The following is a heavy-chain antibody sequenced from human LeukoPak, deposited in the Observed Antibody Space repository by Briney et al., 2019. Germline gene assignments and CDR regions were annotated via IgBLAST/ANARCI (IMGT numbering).Heavy chain of an antibody. CDR3: AKDRIYYGSGSRYYFDY. V-gene: IGHV3-30*02. CDR1: GFTFSSYG. D-gene: IGHD3-10*01. CDR2: IRYDGSNK. J-gene: IGHJ4*02. Sequence: GGSLRLSCAASGFTFSSYGMHWVRQAPGKGLEWVAFIRYDGSNKYYADSVKGRFTISRDNSKNTLYLQMNSLRAEDTAVYYCAKDRIYYGSGSRYYFDYWGQGTLVTVSS.